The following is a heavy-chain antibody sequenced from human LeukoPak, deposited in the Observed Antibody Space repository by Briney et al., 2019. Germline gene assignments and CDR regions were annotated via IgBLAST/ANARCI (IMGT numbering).Heavy chain of an antibody. CDR2: IYYSGYT. V-gene: IGHV4-59*01. Sequence: SGTLSLTCTVSGGSISSYYWSWIRQPPGKGLEWIGNIYYSGYTTYSPSLRSRVTISVDTSKNQFSLKLSSVTAADTAVYYCARETSQKGAHYMDVWGKGTTITISS. CDR3: ARETSQKGAHYMDV. CDR1: GGSISSYY. D-gene: IGHD3-16*01. J-gene: IGHJ6*03.